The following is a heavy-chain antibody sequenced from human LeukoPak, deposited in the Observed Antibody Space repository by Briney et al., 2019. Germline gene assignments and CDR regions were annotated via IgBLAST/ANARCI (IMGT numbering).Heavy chain of an antibody. CDR3: ARDRGYFVFDY. Sequence: GGSLRLSCAASGFTFSRFRMTWVRQAPGKGLEWVANIKEDGSDKYYVDSVKGRFTVSRDNAKNSLYLQMNSLRDEDTAVYYCARDRGYFVFDYWGQGTLVTVSS. D-gene: IGHD3-10*01. V-gene: IGHV3-7*01. CDR2: IKEDGSDK. CDR1: GFTFSRFR. J-gene: IGHJ4*02.